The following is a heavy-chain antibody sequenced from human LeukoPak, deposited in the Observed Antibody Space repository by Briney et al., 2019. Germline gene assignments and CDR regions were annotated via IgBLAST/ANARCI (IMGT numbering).Heavy chain of an antibody. Sequence: GESLKISCQGSGYSFTSYWIGWVRQAPGKGLEWVSAISGSGGSTYYADSVKGRFTISRDNSKNTLYLQMNSLRAEDTAVYYCAKHQWFGESVEDYWGQGTLVTVSS. CDR1: GYSFTSYW. J-gene: IGHJ4*02. V-gene: IGHV3-23*01. D-gene: IGHD3-10*01. CDR3: AKHQWFGESVEDY. CDR2: ISGSGGST.